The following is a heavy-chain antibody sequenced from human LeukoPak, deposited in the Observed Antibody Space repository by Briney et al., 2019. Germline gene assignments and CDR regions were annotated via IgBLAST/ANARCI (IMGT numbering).Heavy chain of an antibody. V-gene: IGHV4-59*01. D-gene: IGHD2-15*01. CDR3: ARGGGYCNGSSSYSFDY. J-gene: IGHJ4*02. CDR2: IYYSGST. CDR1: GGSISSYY. Sequence: SETLSLTCTVSGGSISSYYWSWIRQPPGKGLEWIGYIYYSGSTNYNPSLKSRVTISVDTFKNQFSLKLSSVTAADTAVYYCARGGGYCNGSSSYSFDYWGQGTLVTVSS.